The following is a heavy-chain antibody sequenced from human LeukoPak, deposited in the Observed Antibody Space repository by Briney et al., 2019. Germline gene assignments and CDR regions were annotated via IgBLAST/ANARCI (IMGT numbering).Heavy chain of an antibody. Sequence: ASVKVSCKASGGTFSSYAISWVRQAPGQGLEWMGWISGYSGKTNYAQKLQDGVTMTTDTSTSTAYMELRSLRSDDTAVYYCGRGPFYYDIDWGQGTLITVSS. V-gene: IGHV1-18*01. CDR1: GGTFSSYA. J-gene: IGHJ4*02. D-gene: IGHD3-22*01. CDR2: ISGYSGKT. CDR3: GRGPFYYDID.